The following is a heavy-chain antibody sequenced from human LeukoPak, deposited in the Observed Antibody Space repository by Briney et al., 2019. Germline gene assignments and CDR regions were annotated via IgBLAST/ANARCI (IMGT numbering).Heavy chain of an antibody. Sequence: GGSLRLSCAASGFTFSSYAMSWVRQAPGKGLEWVSAISGSGGSTYYADSVKGRFTISRDNAKNSLYLQMNSLRAEDTALYYCAKDIDCSGGSCYIFWGQGTLVTVSS. D-gene: IGHD2-15*01. CDR1: GFTFSSYA. CDR3: AKDIDCSGGSCYIF. V-gene: IGHV3-23*01. CDR2: ISGSGGST. J-gene: IGHJ4*02.